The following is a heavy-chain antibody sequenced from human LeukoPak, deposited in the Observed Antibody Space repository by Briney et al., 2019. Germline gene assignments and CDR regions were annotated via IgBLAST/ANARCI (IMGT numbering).Heavy chain of an antibody. CDR1: GFTFSSVA. J-gene: IGHJ4*02. CDR2: ISGNGIIT. V-gene: IGHV3-23*01. Sequence: PGGSLRLSCAASGFTFSSVAMSWGRQARGKVLEWFSVISGNGIITYYADSLNGRFPISRDNARNSLYLPMRRLRAEDTAVYSCATRVVRGQGTLVTVSS. CDR3: ATRVV.